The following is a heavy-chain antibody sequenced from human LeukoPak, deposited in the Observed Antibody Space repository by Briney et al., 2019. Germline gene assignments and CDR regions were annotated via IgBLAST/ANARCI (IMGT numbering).Heavy chain of an antibody. Sequence: PGGSLRLSCAASGFTFSSYAMHWVRQAPGKGLEWVAVISYDGSNKYYADSVKGRFTISRDNSRNTLYLQMNSLRAEDTAVYYCARYGVAVAGTMWFNYFDYWGQGTLVTVSS. CDR2: ISYDGSNK. CDR1: GFTFSSYA. J-gene: IGHJ4*02. CDR3: ARYGVAVAGTMWFNYFDY. V-gene: IGHV3-30-3*01. D-gene: IGHD6-19*01.